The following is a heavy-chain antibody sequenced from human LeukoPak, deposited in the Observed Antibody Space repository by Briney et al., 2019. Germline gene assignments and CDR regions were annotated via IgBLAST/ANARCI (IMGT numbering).Heavy chain of an antibody. CDR1: GFTFSSYE. J-gene: IGHJ4*02. V-gene: IGHV3-48*03. Sequence: GGSLRLSCAASGFTFSSYEMNWVRQAPGKGLEWVSYISSSGSTIYYADSVKGRFTISRDNAKNSLYLQVNSLRAEDTAVYYCARDVYYGSGSPRLDYWGQGTLVTVSS. CDR2: ISSSGSTI. D-gene: IGHD3-10*01. CDR3: ARDVYYGSGSPRLDY.